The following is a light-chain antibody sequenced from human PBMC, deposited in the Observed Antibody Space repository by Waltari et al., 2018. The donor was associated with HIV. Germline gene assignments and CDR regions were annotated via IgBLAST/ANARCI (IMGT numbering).Light chain of an antibody. J-gene: IGLJ1*01. Sequence: QSALTQPHSVSGSPGQSLTISCTGTSTHVNTFASWYQQHPRKAPKVIIFDVNKLPSGVPDRFSGSKSGNTASLTISGLQAEDEADYYCCSHAGNFIFVFGTGTKVTVL. V-gene: IGLV2-11*01. CDR1: STHVNTF. CDR2: DVN. CDR3: CSHAGNFIFV.